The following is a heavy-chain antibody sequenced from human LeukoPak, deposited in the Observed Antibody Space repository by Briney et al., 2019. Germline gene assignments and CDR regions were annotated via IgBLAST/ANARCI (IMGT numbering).Heavy chain of an antibody. CDR1: GFTFSNYG. J-gene: IGHJ6*02. CDR3: AEDPFETQSIRDYYYGMDV. Sequence: GGSLRLSCAASGFTFSNYGMHWVRQAPGKGLEWVAVMWYDGSNKYYADSVKGRFTISRDNSKNTLYLQMNSLRAEDTAVYYCAEDPFETQSIRDYYYGMDVLGQGNTVNGS. V-gene: IGHV3-33*06. CDR2: MWYDGSNK. D-gene: IGHD3-9*01.